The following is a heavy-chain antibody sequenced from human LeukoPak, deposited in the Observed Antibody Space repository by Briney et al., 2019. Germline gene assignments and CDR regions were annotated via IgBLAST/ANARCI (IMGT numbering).Heavy chain of an antibody. CDR3: ARHLNNCGDDCYIFDY. Sequence: SETLSLTCTASSGSISSTSYYWGWIRQPPGRGLEWIGGIIYSGNTYYNPSLKSRVTISVDTTKNQFSLKLTSVTAADTAVYYCARHLNNCGDDCYIFDYWGQGTLVTVSS. D-gene: IGHD2-21*01. CDR2: IIYSGNT. CDR1: SGSISSTSYY. V-gene: IGHV4-39*01. J-gene: IGHJ4*02.